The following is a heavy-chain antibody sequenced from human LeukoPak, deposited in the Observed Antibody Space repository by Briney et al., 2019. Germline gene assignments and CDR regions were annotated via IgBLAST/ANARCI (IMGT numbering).Heavy chain of an antibody. CDR2: ISYSGST. V-gene: IGHV4-59*01. Sequence: SETLSLTCTVSGGSMNSYYWSWIRQPPGKGLEWIGYISYSGSTNYNPSLKSRVTISLDTSKNQFSLKLSSVTAADTAVYYCSRESGPYCPFGHWGQGTLVAVTS. CDR3: SRESGPYCPFGH. D-gene: IGHD1-26*01. CDR1: GGSMNSYY. J-gene: IGHJ5*02.